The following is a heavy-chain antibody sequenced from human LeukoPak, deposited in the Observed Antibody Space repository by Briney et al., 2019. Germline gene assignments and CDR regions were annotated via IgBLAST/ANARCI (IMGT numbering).Heavy chain of an antibody. CDR1: GGSISGRAYY. CDR3: ARADGTIYYFDS. D-gene: IGHD5-24*01. J-gene: IGHJ4*02. V-gene: IGHV4-31*03. CDR2: IYYSGST. Sequence: SETLSLTCTVSGGSISGRAYYWSGIRQHPGKVPGWIGYIYYSGSTYYNPSLKSRVIISLNTSKTQFSLKLSSVTAADTVVYYCARADGTIYYFDSWGQGTVVTVSS.